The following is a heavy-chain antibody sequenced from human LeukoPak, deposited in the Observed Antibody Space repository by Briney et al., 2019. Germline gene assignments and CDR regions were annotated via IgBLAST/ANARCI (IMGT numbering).Heavy chain of an antibody. CDR3: ARDRAAAGLFDP. CDR2: IKEDGSEK. V-gene: IGHV3-7*03. CDR1: GFTFNIYW. J-gene: IGHJ5*02. D-gene: IGHD6-25*01. Sequence: GGSLRLSCVASGFTFNIYWMSWVRQAPGKGLEWVANIKEDGSEKDYVDSVKGRFTISRDNVKNSLYLQMNSLRAEDTAVYYCARDRAAAGLFDPWGQGTLVTVSS.